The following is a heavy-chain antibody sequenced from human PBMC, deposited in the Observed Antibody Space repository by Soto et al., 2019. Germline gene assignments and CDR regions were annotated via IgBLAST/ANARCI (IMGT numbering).Heavy chain of an antibody. Sequence: QVQLVESGGGVVQPGRSLRLSCAASGFTFSSYAMHWVRQAPGKGLEWVAVISYDGSNKYYADSVKGRFTISRDNSKNTLYLQTNSLRAEDTAVYYCARDTPFDYWGQGTLVTVSS. CDR2: ISYDGSNK. J-gene: IGHJ4*02. V-gene: IGHV3-30-3*01. CDR1: GFTFSSYA. CDR3: ARDTPFDY.